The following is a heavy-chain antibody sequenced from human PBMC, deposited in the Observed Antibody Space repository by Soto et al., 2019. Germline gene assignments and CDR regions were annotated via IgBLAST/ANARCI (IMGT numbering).Heavy chain of an antibody. D-gene: IGHD4-17*01. V-gene: IGHV1-69*01. CDR1: GGTFSSYA. CDR2: IIPIFGTA. J-gene: IGHJ4*02. CDR3: ARDWTSTVVTGGGLVY. Sequence: QVQLVQSGAEVKKPGSSVKVSCKASGGTFSSYAISWVRQAPGQGLEWMGGIIPIFGTANYAQKFQGRVTITADESTSTAYMELRSLRSEDTAVYYCARDWTSTVVTGGGLVYWGQGTLVTVSS.